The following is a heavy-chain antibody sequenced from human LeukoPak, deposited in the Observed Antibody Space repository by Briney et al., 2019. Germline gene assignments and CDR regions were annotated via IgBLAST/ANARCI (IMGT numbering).Heavy chain of an antibody. V-gene: IGHV3-23*01. J-gene: IGHJ6*02. CDR1: GFTFSSYA. CDR2: ISGSGGST. Sequence: PGGSLRLSCAASGFTFSSYAMSWVRQAPWKGLEWVSAISGSGGSTYYADSVKGRFTISRDNSKNTLYLQMNSLRAEDTAVYYCARCSGYGMDVWGQGTTVTVSS. CDR3: ARCSGYGMDV. D-gene: IGHD3-10*02.